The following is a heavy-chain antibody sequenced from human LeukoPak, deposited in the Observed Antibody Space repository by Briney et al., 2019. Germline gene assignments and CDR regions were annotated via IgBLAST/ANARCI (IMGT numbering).Heavy chain of an antibody. CDR2: ISGSGGST. D-gene: IGHD1-1*01. Sequence: GGSLRLSCAASGFTFSSYAMSWVRQAPGKGLEWVSTISGSGGSTYYADSVKGRFTISRDNSMNTLSLQMNSLGAEDTAVYYCARSTWSTDAFDIWGQGTMVTVSS. V-gene: IGHV3-23*01. CDR1: GFTFSSYA. J-gene: IGHJ3*02. CDR3: ARSTWSTDAFDI.